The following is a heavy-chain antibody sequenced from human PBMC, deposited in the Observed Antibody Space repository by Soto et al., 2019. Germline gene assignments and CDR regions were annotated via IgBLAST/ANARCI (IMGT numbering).Heavy chain of an antibody. Sequence: XGSLSLSCGASGFTVRSYGMHWVRQAPGKGLEWVAVISYDGSNKYYADSVKGRFTISRDNSKSTMYLQMNSLRAEDTAMYYCAKDGTLDNSGHYYYFDYWGQGTLVTVSS. D-gene: IGHD3-22*01. V-gene: IGHV3-30*18. CDR1: GFTVRSYG. CDR3: AKDGTLDNSGHYYYFDY. CDR2: ISYDGSNK. J-gene: IGHJ4*02.